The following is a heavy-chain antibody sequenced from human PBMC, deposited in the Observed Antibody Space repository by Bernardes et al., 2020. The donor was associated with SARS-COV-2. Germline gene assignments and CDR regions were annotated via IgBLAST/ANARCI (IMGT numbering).Heavy chain of an antibody. CDR3: ALERDSSYDS. CDR2: ITGGGGST. V-gene: IGHV3-23*01. D-gene: IGHD6-6*01. J-gene: IGHJ4*02. CDR1: GFTFSNYA. Sequence: GGSLRLSCAASGFTFSNYAMSWVRQAPGKGLEWVSAITGGGGSTHYADSVKGRFTISRDDSKSTLSLQMDSLRAEDTALYYCALERDSSYDSWGQGTLVTVSS.